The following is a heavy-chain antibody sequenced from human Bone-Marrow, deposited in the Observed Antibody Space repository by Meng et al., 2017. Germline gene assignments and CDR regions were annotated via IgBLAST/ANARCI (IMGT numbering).Heavy chain of an antibody. Sequence: ASVKVSCKASGNTYTSNGITWVRQAAGQGLEWMGGNSAYDGKTNYAQKVQGRVTMTTDTSTSTDYMELRSLRSDDTAVYYCARLRWSSYGMDVWGQGTTVTVSS. D-gene: IGHD2-8*01. CDR3: ARLRWSSYGMDV. CDR2: NSAYDGKT. CDR1: GNTYTSNG. V-gene: IGHV1-18*01. J-gene: IGHJ6*02.